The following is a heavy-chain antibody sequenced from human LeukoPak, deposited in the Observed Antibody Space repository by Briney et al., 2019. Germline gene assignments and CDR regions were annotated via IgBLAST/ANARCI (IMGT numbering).Heavy chain of an antibody. J-gene: IGHJ3*02. CDR3: AKEIDTLGTNAFDI. Sequence: GGSLRLSCEASGFTFSTYGMHWVRQAPGKGLVWVAVISYDGSNTYYADSVKGRFTISRDNSKNSLYLQMDSLRTEDTAFYYCAKEIDTLGTNAFDIWGQGTMVTVSS. D-gene: IGHD2-15*01. V-gene: IGHV3-30*18. CDR1: GFTFSTYG. CDR2: ISYDGSNT.